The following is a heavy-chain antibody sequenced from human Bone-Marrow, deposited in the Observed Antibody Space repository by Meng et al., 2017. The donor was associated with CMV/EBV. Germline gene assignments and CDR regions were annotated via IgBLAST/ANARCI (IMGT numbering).Heavy chain of an antibody. D-gene: IGHD2-2*01. CDR1: GFTFSDYY. V-gene: IGHV3-69-1*01. Sequence: GESLKISCAASGFTFSDYYMSWVRQAPGKGLEWVSSISSSSYIYYADSVKGRFTISRDNAKNSPYLQMNSLRAEDTAVYYCAREGCSSTSCYLRGFDAFDIWGQGTMVTVSS. CDR2: ISSSSYI. J-gene: IGHJ3*02. CDR3: AREGCSSTSCYLRGFDAFDI.